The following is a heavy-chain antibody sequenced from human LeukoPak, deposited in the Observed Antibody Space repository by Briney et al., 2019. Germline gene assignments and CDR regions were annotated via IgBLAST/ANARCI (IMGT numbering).Heavy chain of an antibody. D-gene: IGHD3-16*01. CDR3: AAQGVFSHGGY. J-gene: IGHJ4*02. CDR2: IYSGGST. Sequence: ETLSLTRAVYGGSFSGYYWSWVRQAPGKGLEWVSVIYSGGSTYYTDSVKGRFTISRDTSKNTLYLQMNSLRAEDTAVYYCAAQGVFSHGGYWGQGTLVTVSS. CDR1: GGSFSGYY. V-gene: IGHV3-53*01.